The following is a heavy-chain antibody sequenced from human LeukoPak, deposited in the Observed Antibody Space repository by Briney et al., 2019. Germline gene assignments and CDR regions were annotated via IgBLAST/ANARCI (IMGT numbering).Heavy chain of an antibody. V-gene: IGHV4-61*02. Sequence: SETLSLTCTVSGGSISSGSYYWSWIRQPAGKGLEWIGRIYTSGSTNYNPSLKSRVTISVDTSKNQFSLKLSSVTAADTAVYYCARDVRGGGYGGYYYYYMDVWGKGTTVTVSS. CDR2: IYTSGST. J-gene: IGHJ6*03. CDR3: ARDVRGGGYGGYYYYYMDV. D-gene: IGHD3-16*01. CDR1: GGSISSGSYY.